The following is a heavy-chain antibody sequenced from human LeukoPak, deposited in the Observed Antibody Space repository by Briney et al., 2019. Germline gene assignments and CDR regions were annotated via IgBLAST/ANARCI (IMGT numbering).Heavy chain of an antibody. J-gene: IGHJ4*02. Sequence: GGSLRLSCAASGFIFSSYWMSWVRQAPGKGLEWVANIKEDGSQKYYVDSVQGRFTISRDNAKNSLYLQMNSLRAEDTAVYYCARDLRGSGSYSGYWGQGTLVTVSS. CDR1: GFIFSSYW. CDR3: ARDLRGSGSYSGY. V-gene: IGHV3-7*01. CDR2: IKEDGSQK. D-gene: IGHD3-10*01.